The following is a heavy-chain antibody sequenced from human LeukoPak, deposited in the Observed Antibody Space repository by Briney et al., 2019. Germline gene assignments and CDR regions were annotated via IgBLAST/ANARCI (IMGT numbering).Heavy chain of an antibody. Sequence: PSETLSLTCTVSGGSISSYYWSWIRQPPGKGLEWIGYIYYSGSTNYNPSLMSRVTISVDTSKNQFSLKLSSVTAADTAVYYCARDSWYYYDSSGYQRGAFDIWGQGTMVTVSS. D-gene: IGHD3-22*01. CDR2: IYYSGST. V-gene: IGHV4-59*01. CDR1: GGSISSYY. J-gene: IGHJ3*02. CDR3: ARDSWYYYDSSGYQRGAFDI.